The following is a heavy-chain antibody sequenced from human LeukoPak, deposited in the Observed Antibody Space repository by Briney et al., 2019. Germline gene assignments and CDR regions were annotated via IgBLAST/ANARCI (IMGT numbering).Heavy chain of an antibody. D-gene: IGHD4-11*01. CDR2: IGGDGGNK. V-gene: IGHV3-33*06. J-gene: IGHJ4*02. CDR1: GFTFSHYG. Sequence: GRSLRLSGAAPGFTFSHYGMHGFGQAPGKGRGGGAVIGGDGGNKYYADSVKGRFTISRDNFKNTVSLQMNSLRTGDTAVYYCAKDAQRGFDYSNSLEHWGQGSLVTVSS. CDR3: AKDAQRGFDYSNSLEH.